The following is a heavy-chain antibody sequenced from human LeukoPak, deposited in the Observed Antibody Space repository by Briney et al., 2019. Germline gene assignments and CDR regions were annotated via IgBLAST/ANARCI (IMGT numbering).Heavy chain of an antibody. J-gene: IGHJ5*02. D-gene: IGHD2-15*01. CDR3: ARASFDIFVVVVAATGGWFDP. CDR2: INPTSGGT. CDR1: GYTFTGYY. V-gene: IGHV1-2*02. Sequence: GASVKVSCKASGYTFTGYYMHWVRQAPGQGLEWMGWINPTSGGTNYVQKFQGRVTMTRDTSISTAYMELSRLRSDDTAVYYCARASFDIFVVVVAATGGWFDPWGQGTLVTVSS.